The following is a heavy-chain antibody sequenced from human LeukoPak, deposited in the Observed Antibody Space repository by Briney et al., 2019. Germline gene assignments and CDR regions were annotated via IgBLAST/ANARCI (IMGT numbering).Heavy chain of an antibody. D-gene: IGHD6-19*01. V-gene: IGHV3-30-3*01. CDR2: ISYAGSNK. J-gene: IGHJ4*02. CDR3: ARTPRSIAVAGSELDY. Sequence: GGSLRLSCAASGFTFSSYAMHWVRQAPGKGLEWVAVISYAGSNKYYADSVKGRFTISRDNSKNTLYLQKNSLRAEDTAVYYCARTPRSIAVAGSELDYWGQGTLDTVSS. CDR1: GFTFSSYA.